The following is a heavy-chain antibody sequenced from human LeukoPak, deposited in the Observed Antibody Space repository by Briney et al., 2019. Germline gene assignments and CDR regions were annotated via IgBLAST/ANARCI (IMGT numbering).Heavy chain of an antibody. CDR3: AKDKSSGWLFDAFDI. Sequence: GGSLRLSCAASGFTFSSYAMSWVRQAPGKGLEWVSAIGGSGGRTYYADSVKGRFTISRDNSKNTLYLQMNSLRAEDTAVYYCAKDKSSGWLFDAFDIWGQGTMVTVSS. CDR2: IGGSGGRT. CDR1: GFTFSSYA. V-gene: IGHV3-23*01. D-gene: IGHD6-19*01. J-gene: IGHJ3*02.